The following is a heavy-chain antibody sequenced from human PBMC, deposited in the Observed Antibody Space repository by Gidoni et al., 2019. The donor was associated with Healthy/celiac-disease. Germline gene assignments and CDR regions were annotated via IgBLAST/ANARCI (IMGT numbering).Heavy chain of an antibody. D-gene: IGHD3-16*01. CDR3: ARDDRRGSYEVY. J-gene: IGHJ4*02. Sequence: YGQKFQGRVTITADESTSTAYMELSSLRSEDTAVYYCARDDRRGSYEVYWGQGTLVTVSS. V-gene: IGHV1-69*01.